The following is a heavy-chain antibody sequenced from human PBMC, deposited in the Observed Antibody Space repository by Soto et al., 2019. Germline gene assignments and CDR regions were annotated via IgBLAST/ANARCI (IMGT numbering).Heavy chain of an antibody. V-gene: IGHV1-69*01. CDR1: GGTFSSYA. CDR2: IIPIFGTA. Sequence: QVQLVQSGAEVKKPGSSVKVSCKASGGTFSSYAISWVRQAPGQGLEWMGGIIPIFGTANYAQKFQGRVTITADESTSTAYMELSSLRSEDKAVYYGAREKGCSGGSCYGNYYYYGMDVWGQGTTVTVSS. D-gene: IGHD2-15*01. J-gene: IGHJ6*02. CDR3: AREKGCSGGSCYGNYYYYGMDV.